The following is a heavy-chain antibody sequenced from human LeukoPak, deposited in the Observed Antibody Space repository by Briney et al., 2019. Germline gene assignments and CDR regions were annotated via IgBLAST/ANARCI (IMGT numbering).Heavy chain of an antibody. CDR3: ARVDYDILTGPLHY. Sequence: GGSLRLSCAASGFTFGIYAMNWVRQAPGKGREWVSSISSSSSYIYYADSVKGRFTISRDNAKNSLYLQMNSLRAEDTAVYYCARVDYDILTGPLHYWGQGTLVTVSS. CDR2: ISSSSSYI. V-gene: IGHV3-21*01. CDR1: GFTFGIYA. J-gene: IGHJ4*02. D-gene: IGHD3-9*01.